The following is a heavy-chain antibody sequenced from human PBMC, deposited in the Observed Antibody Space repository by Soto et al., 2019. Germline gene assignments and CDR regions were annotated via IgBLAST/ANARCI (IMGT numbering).Heavy chain of an antibody. CDR3: ATPVVLPGNGRGMDV. CDR1: GFTFSDYY. J-gene: IGHJ6*02. D-gene: IGHD2-21*01. Sequence: PGGSLRLSCAASGFTFSDYYMSWIRQAPGKGLEWVSYISSSGSTIYYADSVKGQFTISRDNAKNSLYLQMNSLRAEDTAVYYCATPVVLPGNGRGMDVWGQGTTVTVSS. V-gene: IGHV3-11*01. CDR2: ISSSGSTI.